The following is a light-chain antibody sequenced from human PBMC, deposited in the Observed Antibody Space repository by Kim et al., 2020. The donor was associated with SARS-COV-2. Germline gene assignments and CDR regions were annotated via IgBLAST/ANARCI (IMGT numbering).Light chain of an antibody. CDR2: AAS. CDR1: QGIRDS. Sequence: SASLGDRVTITCRASQGIRDSLAWFQQKPGKAPKSLIYAASNLQSGVPSKFSGSGSGTDFTLTITNLQPEDFATYYCQQSNTLPLTFGGGTKLEIK. V-gene: IGKV1-16*02. CDR3: QQSNTLPLT. J-gene: IGKJ4*01.